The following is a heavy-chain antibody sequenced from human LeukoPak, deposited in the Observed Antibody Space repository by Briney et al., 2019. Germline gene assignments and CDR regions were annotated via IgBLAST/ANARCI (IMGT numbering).Heavy chain of an antibody. CDR1: GFSFGTYA. J-gene: IGHJ4*02. V-gene: IGHV3-23*01. D-gene: IGHD1-14*01. Sequence: GGSLKLSCAASGFSFGTYAMTWVRQAPGKGLGWVSTISDTGGSTYYADSVKGPFTISRDNSKNTLYLQMNSLRAEDTAVYYCAKGITASRPNYFDSWGQGTLVTVSS. CDR2: ISDTGGST. CDR3: AKGITASRPNYFDS.